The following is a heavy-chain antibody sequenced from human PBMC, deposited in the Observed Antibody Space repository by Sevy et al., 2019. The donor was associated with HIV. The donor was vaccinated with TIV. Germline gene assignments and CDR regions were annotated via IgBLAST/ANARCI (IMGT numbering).Heavy chain of an antibody. CDR2: ITRNSYEAYGGTT. D-gene: IGHD3-9*01. V-gene: IGHV3-49*03. CDR3: TRGLVTADTPEYFFDY. CDR1: GFTFDDYA. J-gene: IGHJ4*02. Sequence: GGFLRLSCTTSGFTFDDYAMSWFRQAPGKGLEWVAFITRNSYEAYGGTTEYDASVKGRFIISRDDSKSIAYLQMNSLKTEDTAVYHCTRGLVTADTPEYFFDYWGQGTLVTVSS.